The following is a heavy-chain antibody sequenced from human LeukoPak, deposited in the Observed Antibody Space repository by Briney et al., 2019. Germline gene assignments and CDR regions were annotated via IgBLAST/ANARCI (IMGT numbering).Heavy chain of an antibody. CDR3: ASRYSPFDF. CDR1: GFTFSDYY. D-gene: IGHD5-18*01. V-gene: IGHV3-11*04. Sequence: VGSLRLSCAASGFTFSDYYMSWIRQAPGKGLEWVSYISSSGSSTYYADSVKGRFTISRDNAKNSLYLQMNSLRVEDTAVYYCASRYSPFDFWGQGTLVAVSS. CDR2: ISSSGSST. J-gene: IGHJ4*02.